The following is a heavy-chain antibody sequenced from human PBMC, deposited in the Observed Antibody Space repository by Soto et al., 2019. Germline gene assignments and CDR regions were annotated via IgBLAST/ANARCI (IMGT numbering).Heavy chain of an antibody. CDR1: GFTFSSYS. V-gene: IGHV3-48*02. J-gene: IGHJ4*02. CDR3: ARDLIAVAGEGMDY. CDR2: ISSSSSTI. Sequence: VQLVESGGGLVQPGGSLRLSCAASGFTFSSYSMNWVRQAPGKGLEWVSYISSSSSTIYYADSVKGRFTISRDNAKNSLYLQMNSLRDEDTAVYYCARDLIAVAGEGMDYWGQGTLVTVSS. D-gene: IGHD6-19*01.